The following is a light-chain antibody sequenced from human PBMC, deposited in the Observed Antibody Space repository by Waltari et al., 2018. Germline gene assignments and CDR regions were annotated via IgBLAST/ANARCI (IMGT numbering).Light chain of an antibody. CDR3: NSYAGSKGVL. CDR2: EVS. V-gene: IGLV2-8*01. CDR1: SSDIGNYKY. Sequence: QSALTQPPSASGSPGQSVTISCTGASSDIGNYKYVSWYQQHPGTAPKVLIYEVSKRPPGGPDRFSASKSGNTASPTVSGLQADDESDYYCNSYAGSKGVLFGGGTKLTVL. J-gene: IGLJ2*01.